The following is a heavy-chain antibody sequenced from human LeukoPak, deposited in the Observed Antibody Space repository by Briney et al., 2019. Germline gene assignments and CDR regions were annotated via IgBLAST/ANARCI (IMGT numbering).Heavy chain of an antibody. J-gene: IGHJ6*02. CDR2: IIPILGIA. V-gene: IGHV1-69*04. CDR3: ARDGIVVVVAATQNYYYYGMDV. Sequence: ASVKVSCKASGGTFSSYAISWVRQAPGQGLEWMGRIIPILGIANYAQKFQGRVTITADKSTSTAYMELSSLRSEDTAVYYCARDGIVVVVAATQNYYYYGMDVWGQGTTVTVSS. CDR1: GGTFSSYA. D-gene: IGHD2-15*01.